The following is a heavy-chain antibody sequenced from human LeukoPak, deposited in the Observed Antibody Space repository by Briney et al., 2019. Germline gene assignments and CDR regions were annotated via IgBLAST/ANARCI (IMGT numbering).Heavy chain of an antibody. V-gene: IGHV1-8*01. Sequence: GASVKVSRKASGYTFTSYDINWVRQATGQGLEWMGWMNPNSGNTGYAQKFQGRVTMTRNTSISTAYMELSSLRSEDTAVYYCASFVGAPTTDFDLWGRGTLVTVSS. J-gene: IGHJ2*01. D-gene: IGHD1-26*01. CDR1: GYTFTSYD. CDR3: ASFVGAPTTDFDL. CDR2: MNPNSGNT.